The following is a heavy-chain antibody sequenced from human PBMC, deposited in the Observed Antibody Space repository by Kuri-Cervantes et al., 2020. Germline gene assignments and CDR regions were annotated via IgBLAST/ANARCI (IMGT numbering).Heavy chain of an antibody. CDR2: IYYSGST. D-gene: IGHD6-19*01. J-gene: IGHJ4*02. CDR1: GGSISSSSYY. Sequence: SETLSLTCTVSGGSISSSSYYWGWIRQPPGKGLEWIGSIYYSGSTYYNPSLQSRVTISVDKSKNQFSLKLSSVTAADTAVYYCARDLIPVVGSACYFDYWGQGTLVTVSS. V-gene: IGHV4-39*07. CDR3: ARDLIPVVGSACYFDY.